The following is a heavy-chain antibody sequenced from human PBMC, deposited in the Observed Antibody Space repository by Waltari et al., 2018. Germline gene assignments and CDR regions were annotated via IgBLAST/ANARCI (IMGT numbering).Heavy chain of an antibody. Sequence: QVQLQQWGAGLLKPSETLSLTCAVYGGSFSGYYWSWIRQPPGKGLEWIGEINHSGSTNYNPSLKSRVTISVDTSKNQFSLKLSSVTAADTAVYYCARQGSELGIDYWGQGTLVTVSS. CDR1: GGSFSGYY. J-gene: IGHJ4*02. CDR3: ARQGSELGIDY. D-gene: IGHD7-27*01. V-gene: IGHV4-34*01. CDR2: INHSGST.